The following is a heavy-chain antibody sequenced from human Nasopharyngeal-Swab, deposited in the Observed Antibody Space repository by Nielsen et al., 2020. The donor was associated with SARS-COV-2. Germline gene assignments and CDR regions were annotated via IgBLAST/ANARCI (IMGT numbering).Heavy chain of an antibody. Sequence: RQAPGKGLEWIGSIYYSGSTYYNPSLKSRVTISVDTSKNQFSLKLSSVTAADTAVYYCARVKITIFGVAYFDYWGQGTPVTVSS. V-gene: IGHV4-39*07. D-gene: IGHD3-3*01. CDR2: IYYSGST. J-gene: IGHJ4*02. CDR3: ARVKITIFGVAYFDY.